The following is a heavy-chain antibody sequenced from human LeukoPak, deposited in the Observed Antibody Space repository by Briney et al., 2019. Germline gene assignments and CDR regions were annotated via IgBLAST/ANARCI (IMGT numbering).Heavy chain of an antibody. CDR1: GFTFSSYA. CDR3: AKLPVVEMATIGDAFDI. J-gene: IGHJ3*02. D-gene: IGHD5-24*01. Sequence: GGSLRLSCAASGFTFSSYAMSWVRQAPGKGLEWVSGISWNSGSIGCADSVKGRFTISRDNAKNSLYLQMNGLRAEDTALYYCAKLPVVEMATIGDAFDIWGQGTMVTVSS. V-gene: IGHV3-9*01. CDR2: ISWNSGSI.